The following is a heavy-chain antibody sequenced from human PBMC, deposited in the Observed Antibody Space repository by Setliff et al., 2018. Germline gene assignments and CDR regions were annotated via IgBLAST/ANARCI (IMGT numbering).Heavy chain of an antibody. CDR1: GGSISSSSYY. Sequence: SETLSLTCTVSGGSISSSSYYWGWIRQPPGKGLEWIGSIYFSGSTYYNPSLKRRVTISVDTSKNQFSLKLSSVTAADTAVYYCASLPYYDSSGYSLSYYWGQGTLVTVSS. CDR3: ASLPYYDSSGYSLSYY. CDR2: IYFSGST. D-gene: IGHD3-22*01. V-gene: IGHV4-39*01. J-gene: IGHJ4*02.